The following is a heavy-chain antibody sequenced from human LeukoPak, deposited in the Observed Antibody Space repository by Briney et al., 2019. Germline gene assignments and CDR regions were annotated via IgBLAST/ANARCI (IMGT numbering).Heavy chain of an antibody. CDR1: GYTFTDYY. D-gene: IGHD3-22*01. J-gene: IGHJ4*02. Sequence: ASVKVSCKASGYTFTDYYMHWVRQAPGQGLEWMGWINTNTGNPTYAQGFTGRFVFSLDTSVSTAYLQISSLKAEDTAVYYCAVGGTDSGGYYGYWGQGTLVTVSS. CDR2: INTNTGNP. CDR3: AVGGTDSGGYYGY. V-gene: IGHV7-4-1*02.